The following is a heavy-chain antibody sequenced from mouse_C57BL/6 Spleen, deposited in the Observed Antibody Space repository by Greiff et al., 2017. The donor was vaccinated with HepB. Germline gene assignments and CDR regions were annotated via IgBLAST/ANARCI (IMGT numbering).Heavy chain of an antibody. D-gene: IGHD1-1*01. CDR2: ISGGGGNT. Sequence: DVMLVESGGGLVKPGGSLKLSCAASGFTFSSYTMSWVRQTPEKRLEWVATISGGGGNTYYPDSVKGRFTISRDNAKNTLYLQMSSLRSEDTAVYYCARQNYGSSYGYFDVWGTGTTVTVSS. CDR3: ARQNYGSSYGYFDV. V-gene: IGHV5-9*01. CDR1: GFTFSSYT. J-gene: IGHJ1*03.